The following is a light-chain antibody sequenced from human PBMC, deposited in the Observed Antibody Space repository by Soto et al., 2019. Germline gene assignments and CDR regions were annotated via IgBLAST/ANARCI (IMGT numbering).Light chain of an antibody. V-gene: IGLV1-44*01. CDR3: AAWDDSLNGVV. Sequence: QSVLTQPPSASGTPGQRVTISCSGSSSNIGSNTVNWYQPLPGTAPKLLNYSNNQRPSGVPDRFSGSKSGTSASLAISGLQSEDEADYYCAAWDDSLNGVVFGGGTKLTV. CDR2: SNN. J-gene: IGLJ2*01. CDR1: SSNIGSNT.